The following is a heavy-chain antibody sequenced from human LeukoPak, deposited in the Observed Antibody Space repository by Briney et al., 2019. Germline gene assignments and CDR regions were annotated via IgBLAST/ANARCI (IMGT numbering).Heavy chain of an antibody. D-gene: IGHD6-6*01. CDR3: ARGSDSSSSGFDY. Sequence: SETLSLTCAVYGGSFSGYYWSWIRQPPGKGLEWIGEINHSGSTNYNPSLKSRVTISVGTSKNQFSLKLSSVTAADTAVYYCARGSDSSSSGFDYWGQGTLVTVSS. CDR1: GGSFSGYY. CDR2: INHSGST. V-gene: IGHV4-34*01. J-gene: IGHJ4*02.